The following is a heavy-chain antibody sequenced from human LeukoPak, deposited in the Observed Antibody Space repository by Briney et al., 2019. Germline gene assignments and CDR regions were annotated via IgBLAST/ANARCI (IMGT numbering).Heavy chain of an antibody. CDR2: IYYSGST. CDR3: ARVSNYVWGSYRYRGIDY. Sequence: PSETLSLTCTVSGGSISSYYWSWIRQPPGKGLEWIGSIYYSGSTYYNPSLKSRVTISVDTSKNQFSLKLSSVTAADTAVYYCARVSNYVWGSYRYRGIDYWGQGTLVTVSS. D-gene: IGHD3-16*02. J-gene: IGHJ4*02. CDR1: GGSISSYY. V-gene: IGHV4-59*12.